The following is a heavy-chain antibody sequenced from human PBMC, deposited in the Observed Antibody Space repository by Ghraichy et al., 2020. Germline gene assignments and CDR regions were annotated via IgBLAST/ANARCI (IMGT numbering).Heavy chain of an antibody. CDR3: ARGLGDYYGSGSITSDYYYYMDV. V-gene: IGHV4-34*01. Sequence: SETLSLTCAVYGGSFSGYYWSWIRQPPGKGLEWIGEINHSGSTNYNPSLKSRVTISVDTSKNQFSLKLSSVTAADTAVYYCARGLGDYYGSGSITSDYYYYMDVWGKGTTVTVSS. CDR2: INHSGST. J-gene: IGHJ6*03. D-gene: IGHD3-10*01. CDR1: GGSFSGYY.